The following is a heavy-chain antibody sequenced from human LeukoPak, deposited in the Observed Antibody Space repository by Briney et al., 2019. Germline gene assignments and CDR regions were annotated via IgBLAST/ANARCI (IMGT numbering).Heavy chain of an antibody. CDR1: GYTFTSYG. Sequence: ASVKVSCKASGYTFTSYGISWVRQAPGQGLEWMGRTIPIFGTAYYAQKFQGRVTITADESTSTVYMELRSLRSEDTAMYYCARAYYFDGSGYYLPLDSWGQGTLVTVSS. CDR3: ARAYYFDGSGYYLPLDS. J-gene: IGHJ4*02. V-gene: IGHV1-69*13. D-gene: IGHD3-22*01. CDR2: TIPIFGTA.